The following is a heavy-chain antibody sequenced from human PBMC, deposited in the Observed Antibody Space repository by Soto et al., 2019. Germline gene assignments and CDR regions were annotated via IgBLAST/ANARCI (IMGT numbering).Heavy chain of an antibody. J-gene: IGHJ6*02. CDR3: ARDLPTMVV. Sequence: QVQLVQSGAEVKKPGASVKVSCKASGYTFTSYGISWVRQAPGQGLEWMGWIRAYNGNTNYAQKLQGRVNMTAYASTSTAYRELRSLRSADTAVHYCARDLPTMVVWCQGTTVTVSS. CDR2: IRAYNGNT. CDR1: GYTFTSYG. V-gene: IGHV1-18*01.